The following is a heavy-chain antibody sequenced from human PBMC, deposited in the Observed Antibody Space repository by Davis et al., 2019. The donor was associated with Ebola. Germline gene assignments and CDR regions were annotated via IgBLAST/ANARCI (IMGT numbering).Heavy chain of an antibody. CDR1: GYRFTNYW. Sequence: GESLKISCNGSGYRFTNYWIGWVRQLPGKGLEWMGIIYPDDSDTRYSPSFQGQVTISADESISTAYLQWSSLKASDTAMYYCARGTSLARNFDNWGQGTLVTVSS. CDR3: ARGTSLARNFDN. V-gene: IGHV5-51*01. J-gene: IGHJ4*02. D-gene: IGHD3-3*02. CDR2: IYPDDSDT.